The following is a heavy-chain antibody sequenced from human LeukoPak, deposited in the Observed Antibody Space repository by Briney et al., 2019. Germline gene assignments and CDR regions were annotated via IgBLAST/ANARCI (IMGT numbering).Heavy chain of an antibody. CDR1: GFNIRDYA. CDR3: AKAKGFAAMYYFDY. J-gene: IGHJ4*02. CDR2: VSFDSGSV. Sequence: PGRSLRLSCAASGFNIRDYAMHWVRQVPGQGLEWVAGVSFDSGSVDYGDSVKGRFAISRDNADNALYLQMNSLRTEDTAWYYCAKAKGFAAMYYFDYWGQGVLVTVSS. D-gene: IGHD6-25*01. V-gene: IGHV3-9*01.